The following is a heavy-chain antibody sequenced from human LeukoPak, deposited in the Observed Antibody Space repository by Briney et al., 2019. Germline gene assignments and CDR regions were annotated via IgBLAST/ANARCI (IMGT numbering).Heavy chain of an antibody. CDR2: IRTKSDGETV. J-gene: IGHJ4*02. CDR1: GFTFSNAS. V-gene: IGHV3-15*07. Sequence: PGGFLRLSCAASGFTFSNASLSWVRQAPGKGLEWVVRIRTKSDGETVDYAAPVKGRFTISRDDSKNTLFLQMNSLKTEDTAVYYCATPALGRRLYYYDYWGQGTLVTVSP. CDR3: ATPALGRRLYYYDY. D-gene: IGHD3-16*01.